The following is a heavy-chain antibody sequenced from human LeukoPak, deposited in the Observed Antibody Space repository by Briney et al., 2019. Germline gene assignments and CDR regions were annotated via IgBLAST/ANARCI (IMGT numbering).Heavy chain of an antibody. CDR3: ARDSDQQWLRLQMGLSAVDY. J-gene: IGHJ4*02. Sequence: PGRSLRLSCAASGFTFSSYGMHWVRQAPGKGLEWVAVISYDGSNKYYADSVKGRFTISRDNSKNTLYLQMNSLRAEDTTVYYCARDSDQQWLRLQMGLSAVDYWGQGTLVTVSS. D-gene: IGHD5-12*01. CDR1: GFTFSSYG. V-gene: IGHV3-30*03. CDR2: ISYDGSNK.